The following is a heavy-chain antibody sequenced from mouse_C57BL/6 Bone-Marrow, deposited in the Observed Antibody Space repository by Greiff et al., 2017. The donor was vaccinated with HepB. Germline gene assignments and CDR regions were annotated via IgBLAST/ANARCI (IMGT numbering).Heavy chain of an antibody. V-gene: IGHV1-84*02. D-gene: IGHD2-4*01. CDR2: IDPANGNT. Sequence: QVQLQQSGPELVKPGASVKISCKASGYTFTDYYINWVKQRPGQGLEWIGRIDPANGNTKYAPKFQGKATITADTSSNTAYLQLSSLSSEDTAIYYCARSQYDYVFAYWGQGTLVTVSA. CDR1: GYTFTDYY. J-gene: IGHJ3*01. CDR3: ARSQYDYVFAY.